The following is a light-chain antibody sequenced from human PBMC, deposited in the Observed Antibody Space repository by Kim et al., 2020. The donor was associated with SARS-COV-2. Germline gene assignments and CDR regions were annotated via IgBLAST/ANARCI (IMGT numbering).Light chain of an antibody. J-gene: IGKJ4*01. CDR3: HQYGSSPLT. Sequence: SPGESATPSCRASQSVSSNYLAWYQQKPGQAPRILIFDAASRATGIPDRFSGGGSGTVFTLTISRLEPEDFAVYYCHQYGSSPLTFGGGTKVDIK. V-gene: IGKV3-20*01. CDR2: DAA. CDR1: QSVSSNY.